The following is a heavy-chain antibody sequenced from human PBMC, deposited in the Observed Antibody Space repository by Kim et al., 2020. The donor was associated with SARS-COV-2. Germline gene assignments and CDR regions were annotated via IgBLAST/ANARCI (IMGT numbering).Heavy chain of an antibody. J-gene: IGHJ3*02. D-gene: IGHD3-16*01. CDR2: ITKSGTTK. CDR1: GFNFSAYD. CDR3: VRDRMGGAFDI. Sequence: GGSLRLSCTASGFNFSAYDMNWVRKAPGKGLEWLSFITKSGTTKYYADSVKGRFTTSRDNAKNSLHLQMNSLKDEDTAVYHCVRDRMGGAFDIWGQGTLVTVSS. V-gene: IGHV3-48*02.